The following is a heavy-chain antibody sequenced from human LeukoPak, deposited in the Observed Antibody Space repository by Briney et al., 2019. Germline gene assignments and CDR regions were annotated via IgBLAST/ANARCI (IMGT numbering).Heavy chain of an antibody. Sequence: GGSLRLSCAASGFTCSNAWMSWVRQAPGKGLEWVGRIKSKTDGGTPDYAAPVKGRFSISRDDPKNTLYLQMNNLKIDDTAVYYCTTDRGITARPIFDSWGQGTLLTVST. CDR3: TTDRGITARPIFDS. V-gene: IGHV3-15*01. D-gene: IGHD6-6*01. CDR1: GFTCSNAW. CDR2: IKSKTDGGTP. J-gene: IGHJ4*02.